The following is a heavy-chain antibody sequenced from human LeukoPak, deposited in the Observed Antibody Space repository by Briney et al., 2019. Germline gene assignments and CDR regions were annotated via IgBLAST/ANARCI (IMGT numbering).Heavy chain of an antibody. D-gene: IGHD3-3*01. CDR3: ARGVQRSLSNYDFWSGYRYYFDY. CDR1: GGSISSSSYY. J-gene: IGHJ4*02. V-gene: IGHV4-39*01. CDR2: IYYSGST. Sequence: SETLSLTCTVSGGSISSSSYYWGWIRQPPGKGLEWIGSIYYSGSTYYNPSLKSRVTISVDTSKNQFSLKLSSVTAADTAVYYCARGVQRSLSNYDFWSGYRYYFDYWGQGTLVTVSS.